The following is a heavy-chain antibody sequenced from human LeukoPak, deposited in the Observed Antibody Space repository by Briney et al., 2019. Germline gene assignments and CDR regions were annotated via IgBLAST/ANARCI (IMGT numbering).Heavy chain of an antibody. Sequence: ASVKVSCKASGYTFTSYYMHWVRQAPGQGLEWMGIINPSGGSTSYAQKYQGRDTRARDTSTSTVYMELSSLRSEDTAVYYCARADCSSTSCFLFDYWGQGTLVTVSS. V-gene: IGHV1-46*01. D-gene: IGHD2-2*01. J-gene: IGHJ4*02. CDR2: INPSGGST. CDR3: ARADCSSTSCFLFDY. CDR1: GYTFTSYY.